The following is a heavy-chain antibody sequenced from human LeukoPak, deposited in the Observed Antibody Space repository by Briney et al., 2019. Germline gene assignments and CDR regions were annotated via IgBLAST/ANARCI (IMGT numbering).Heavy chain of an antibody. Sequence: SETLSLTCTVSGGSISSYYWSWVRQPAGKGLEWIGRIYTSGSTNYNPSLKSRVTISVDTSKNQFSLKLSSVTAADTAVYYCARGEEGTYYYGSGSYRLRGYYFNYWGQGTLVTVSS. J-gene: IGHJ4*02. D-gene: IGHD3-10*01. CDR1: GGSISSYY. V-gene: IGHV4-4*07. CDR2: IYTSGST. CDR3: ARGEEGTYYYGSGSYRLRGYYFNY.